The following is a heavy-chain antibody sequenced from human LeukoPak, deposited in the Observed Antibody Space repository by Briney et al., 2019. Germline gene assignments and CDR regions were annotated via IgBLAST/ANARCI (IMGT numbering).Heavy chain of an antibody. J-gene: IGHJ6*03. CDR2: ISSGSRTI. V-gene: IGHV3-48*01. CDR3: ARVISIFGGTWEYYYMDV. CDR1: GFTFSSYA. D-gene: IGHD3-3*01. Sequence: GSLRLSCAASGFTFSSYAMSWVRQAPGKGLEWISYISSGSRTIYFADSVKGRLTISRDNAKNSLYLQLNSLRAEDTAVYYCARVISIFGGTWEYYYMDVWGKGTTVTVSS.